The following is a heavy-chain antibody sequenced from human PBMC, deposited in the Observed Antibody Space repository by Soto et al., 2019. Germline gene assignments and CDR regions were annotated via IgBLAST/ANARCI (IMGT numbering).Heavy chain of an antibody. J-gene: IGHJ5*02. D-gene: IGHD3-10*01. V-gene: IGHV4-59*01. CDR1: GGSITNYL. Sequence: PSETLSLTCTVSGGSITNYLWSWIRQSPGKGLEWIGYIYYSGTTNYNPSLMSRVTISVDTSKNHFSLKLTSVTAADTAVYYCARVYGSGSLTNWLDPWGRGTLVTVSS. CDR2: IYYSGTT. CDR3: ARVYGSGSLTNWLDP.